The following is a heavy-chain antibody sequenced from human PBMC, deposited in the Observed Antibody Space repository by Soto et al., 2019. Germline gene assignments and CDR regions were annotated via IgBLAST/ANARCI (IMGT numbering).Heavy chain of an antibody. Sequence: EVQLLESGGGLVQPGGSLRLSCVGSGFTFINYAINWVRQTPGKGLEWVSTISGGGDRTFDADTVKGRFTISRDNSKNTVNLQMNSLRADDTAVYYCARKVLGSTSRPDWWYFDLWGRGNLVTVSS. V-gene: IGHV3-23*01. CDR2: ISGGGDRT. CDR1: GFTFINYA. D-gene: IGHD2-2*01. J-gene: IGHJ2*01. CDR3: ARKVLGSTSRPDWWYFDL.